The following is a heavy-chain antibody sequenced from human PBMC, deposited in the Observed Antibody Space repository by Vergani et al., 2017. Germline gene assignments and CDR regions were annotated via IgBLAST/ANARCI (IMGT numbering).Heavy chain of an antibody. V-gene: IGHV1-69*02. CDR2: IIPILGIA. CDR1: GGTFSSYT. Sequence: QVQLVQSGAEVKKPGSSVKVSCKASGGTFSSYTISWVRQAPGQGLEWMGRIIPILGIANYAQKFQGRVTITADKSTSTAYMELSSLRAEDTAVYYCAKNIVPAAQFDYWGQGTLVTVSS. D-gene: IGHD2-2*01. J-gene: IGHJ4*02. CDR3: AKNIVPAAQFDY.